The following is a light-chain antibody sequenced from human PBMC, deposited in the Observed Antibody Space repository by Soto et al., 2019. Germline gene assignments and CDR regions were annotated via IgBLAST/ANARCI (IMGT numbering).Light chain of an antibody. Sequence: QSVLTQPPSASGSPGQSVTISCTGTSSDVGGYNYVSWYQQHPGKAPKLMIYEVSKRPSGVPDRFSGYKSGNTASLTVSGHQAEDEADYYCSSYAGSNNVVFGGGTKLTVL. CDR3: SSYAGSNNVV. CDR1: SSDVGGYNY. V-gene: IGLV2-8*01. J-gene: IGLJ2*01. CDR2: EVS.